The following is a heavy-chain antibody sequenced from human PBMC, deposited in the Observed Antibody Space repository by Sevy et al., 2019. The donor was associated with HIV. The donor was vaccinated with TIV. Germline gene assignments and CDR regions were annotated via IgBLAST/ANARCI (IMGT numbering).Heavy chain of an antibody. D-gene: IGHD3-22*01. J-gene: IGHJ4*02. CDR3: ARYYDSSGYFY. CDR1: GYSISSGYY. Sequence: SETLSLTCAVSGYSISSGYYWGWIRQPPGKGLEWIGSIYHSGSTYYNPSLKSRVTISVDTSKNQFSLKLSSVTAADTAVYYCARYYDSSGYFYWVQGTLVTVSS. CDR2: IYHSGST. V-gene: IGHV4-38-2*01.